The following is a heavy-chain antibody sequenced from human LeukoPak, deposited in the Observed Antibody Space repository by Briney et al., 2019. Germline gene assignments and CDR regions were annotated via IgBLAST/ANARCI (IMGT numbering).Heavy chain of an antibody. CDR1: GFTFSSYS. CDR2: ISSSSSYI. Sequence: GGSLRLSCAASGFTFSSYSMNWVRQAPGKGLEWVSSISSSSSYIYYADSVKGRFTISRDNAKNSLYLQMNSLRAEDTAVYYSARSSGIVATAEYWGRGTLVTVSS. J-gene: IGHJ4*02. D-gene: IGHD5-12*01. CDR3: ARSSGIVATAEY. V-gene: IGHV3-21*01.